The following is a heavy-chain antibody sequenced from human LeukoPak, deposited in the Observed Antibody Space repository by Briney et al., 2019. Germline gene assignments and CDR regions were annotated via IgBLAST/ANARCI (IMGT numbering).Heavy chain of an antibody. CDR2: ISISGSTT. CDR1: GFTFSSYE. CDR3: ARVVGAMYY. J-gene: IGHJ4*02. Sequence: RGSPRLSWAASGFTFSSYEMHWVLQAPGQGLLFVSYISISGSTTHYADSRKGRFTTSRDNANNSLYLQMYSLRAEDTAVYYCARVVGAMYYWGQGTLVTVSS. D-gene: IGHD1-26*01. V-gene: IGHV3-48*03.